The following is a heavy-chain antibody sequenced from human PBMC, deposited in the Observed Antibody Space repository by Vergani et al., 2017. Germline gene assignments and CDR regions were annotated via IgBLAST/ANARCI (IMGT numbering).Heavy chain of an antibody. CDR1: GGSVSSGSYY. D-gene: IGHD2-2*01. Sequence: QVQLQESGPGLVKPSETLSLTCTVSGGSVSSGSYYWSWIRQPPGKGLEWIGYIYYSGSTNYNPSLKSRVTISVDTSTNQFSLKLSSVTAADTAVYYCARGPTYDSYYYYYMDVWGKGTTVTVSS. J-gene: IGHJ6*03. CDR2: IYYSGST. CDR3: ARGPTYDSYYYYYMDV. V-gene: IGHV4-61*01.